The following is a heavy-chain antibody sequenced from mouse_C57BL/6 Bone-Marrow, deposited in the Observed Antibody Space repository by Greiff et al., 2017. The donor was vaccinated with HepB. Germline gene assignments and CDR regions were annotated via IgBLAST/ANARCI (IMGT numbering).Heavy chain of an antibody. D-gene: IGHD1-2*01. CDR1: GFTFSSYA. CDR3: ARDWVTTAAAMDY. Sequence: EVKLEESGGGLVKPGGSLKLSCAASGFTFSSYAMSWVRQTPEKRLEWVATISDGGSYTYYPDNVKGRFTISRDNAKNNLYLQMSHLKSEDTAMYYCARDWVTTAAAMDYWGQGTSVTVSS. V-gene: IGHV5-4*01. J-gene: IGHJ4*01. CDR2: ISDGGSYT.